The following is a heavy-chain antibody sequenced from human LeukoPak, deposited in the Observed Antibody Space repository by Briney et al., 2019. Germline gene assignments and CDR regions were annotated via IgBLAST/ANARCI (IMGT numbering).Heavy chain of an antibody. D-gene: IGHD3-3*01. Sequence: SVKVSCKASGYTFTGYYMHWVRQAPGQGLEWMGRIFPMLGKPNYAQKFQGRVTISADKSSNTAYMELSSLTSEDTAVYYCARGHPFFWSGYYYPYYFDYWGPGALVTVSS. CDR1: GYTFTGYY. V-gene: IGHV1-69*04. CDR3: ARGHPFFWSGYYYPYYFDY. CDR2: IFPMLGKP. J-gene: IGHJ4*02.